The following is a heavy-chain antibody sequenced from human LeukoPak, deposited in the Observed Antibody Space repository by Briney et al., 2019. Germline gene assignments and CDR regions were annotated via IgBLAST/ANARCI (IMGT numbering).Heavy chain of an antibody. V-gene: IGHV4-38-2*02. CDR2: IYHSGST. CDR1: GYSISSGYY. D-gene: IGHD3-16*01. J-gene: IGHJ6*04. Sequence: SETLSLTCTVSGYSISSGYYWGWIRQPPGKGLEWIGSIYHSGSTYYNPSLKSRVTISVDTSKNQFSLELSSVTAADTAVYYCARDRGRGLDVWGKGTTVTVSS. CDR3: ARDRGRGLDV.